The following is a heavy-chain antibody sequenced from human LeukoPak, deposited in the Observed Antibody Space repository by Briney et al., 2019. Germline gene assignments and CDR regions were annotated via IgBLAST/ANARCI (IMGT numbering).Heavy chain of an antibody. CDR1: GFTFADYA. CDR3: AKVHIVGATRGYFDY. CDR2: ISWNSGAK. Sequence: PGGSLRLSCSASGFTFADYAMHWVRQAPGKGLEWLSGISWNSGAKIYADSVKGRLTISRDNAKNSLNLQMDSLRAEDTALYYCAKVHIVGATRGYFDYWGQGTLVTVSS. D-gene: IGHD1-26*01. J-gene: IGHJ4*02. V-gene: IGHV3-9*01.